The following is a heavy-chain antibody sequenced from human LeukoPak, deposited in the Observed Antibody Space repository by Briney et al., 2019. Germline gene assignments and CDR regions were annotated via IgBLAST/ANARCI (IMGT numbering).Heavy chain of an antibody. D-gene: IGHD5-24*01. CDR2: INHSGST. Sequence: SETLSLTCAVYGGSFSSYYWSWIRQPPGKGLEWIGEINHSGSTNYNPSLKSRVTISVDTSKNQFSLKLSSVTAADTAVYYCARYGYLRGQRWLQPFDYWGQGTLVTVSS. J-gene: IGHJ4*02. CDR3: ARYGYLRGQRWLQPFDY. V-gene: IGHV4-34*01. CDR1: GGSFSSYY.